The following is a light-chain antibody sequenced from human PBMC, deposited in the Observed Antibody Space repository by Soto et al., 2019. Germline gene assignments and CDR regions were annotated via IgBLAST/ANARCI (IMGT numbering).Light chain of an antibody. V-gene: IGKV2-28*01. J-gene: IGKJ4*01. CDR3: INARQLPLI. Sequence: DIVMTQSPLSLPVTPGEPASISCRSSQSLLHPNGNNSLDWYLQKPGQSPPLLLYLGSNRASGVADGFSGGVSGPCVTLIISRVEADEVRVYYCINARQLPLIFGGGTKVEIK. CDR1: QSLLHPNGNNS. CDR2: LGS.